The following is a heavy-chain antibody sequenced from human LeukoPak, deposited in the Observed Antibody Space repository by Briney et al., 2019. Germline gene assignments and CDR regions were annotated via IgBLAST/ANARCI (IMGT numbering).Heavy chain of an antibody. Sequence: SETLSLTCTVSGGSFSSGDYYWRWIRQPPGAGLEWSVYIYYSGSTYYNPSLKRRVTISVDTSKNKYSLKLSSVTAADTAVYYCARLVGTFSTFDYWGQGTLVTVSS. CDR3: ARLVGTFSTFDY. CDR2: IYYSGST. J-gene: IGHJ4*02. D-gene: IGHD1-26*01. CDR1: GGSFSSGDYY. V-gene: IGHV4-30-4*01.